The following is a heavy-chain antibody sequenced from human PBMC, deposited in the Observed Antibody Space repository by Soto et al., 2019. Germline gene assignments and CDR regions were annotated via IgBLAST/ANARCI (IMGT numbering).Heavy chain of an antibody. CDR2: IIPIFGTA. CDR3: ACLRSPHYYYYYGMDV. V-gene: IGHV1-69*01. Sequence: QVQLVQSGAEVKKPGSSVKVSCKASGGTFSSYAISWVRQAPGQGLEWMGGIIPIFGTANYAQKFQGRVTITADESXSTAYMELSSLRSEDTAVYYCACLRSPHYYYYYGMDVWGQGTTVTVSS. J-gene: IGHJ6*02. CDR1: GGTFSSYA.